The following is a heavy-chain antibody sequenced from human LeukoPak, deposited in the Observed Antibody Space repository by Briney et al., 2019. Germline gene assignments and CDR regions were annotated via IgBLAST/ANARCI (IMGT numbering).Heavy chain of an antibody. CDR2: IKQDGSEK. CDR3: ARDPYYGDYDY. Sequence: GGSLRLSCAASGFTFSSYWMSWVRQAPGKGLEWVANIKQDGSEKYYVDSVKGRFTISRGNAKNSLYLQMNSLRAEDTAVYYCARDPYYGDYDYWGQGTLVTVSS. J-gene: IGHJ4*02. D-gene: IGHD4-17*01. V-gene: IGHV3-7*01. CDR1: GFTFSSYW.